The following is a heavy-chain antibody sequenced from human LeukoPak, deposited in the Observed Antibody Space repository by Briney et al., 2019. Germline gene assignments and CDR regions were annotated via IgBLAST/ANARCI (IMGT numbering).Heavy chain of an antibody. Sequence: GGSLRLSCAVSGFSFSGFWMSWSRQPPGKGLEWVASINSDGCEGYYADVVKGRFTISRDNAKNSLYLQINSLRAEDTAVYYCARSSYSSLSSVWGQGTMVTVSS. CDR2: INSDGCEG. CDR3: ARSSYSSLSSV. V-gene: IGHV3-7*03. J-gene: IGHJ3*01. D-gene: IGHD6-6*01. CDR1: GFSFSGFW.